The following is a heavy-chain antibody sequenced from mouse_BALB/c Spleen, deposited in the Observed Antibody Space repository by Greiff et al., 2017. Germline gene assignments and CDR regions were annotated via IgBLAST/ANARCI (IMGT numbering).Heavy chain of an antibody. CDR3: ASHGDGGYLFDY. J-gene: IGHJ2*01. D-gene: IGHD2-3*01. CDR1: GFTFSSYG. Sequence: VQRKESGGDLVKPGGSLKLSCAASGFTFSSYGMSWVRQTPDKRLEWVATISSGGSYTYYPDSVKGRFTISRDNAKNTLYLQMSSLKSEDTAMYYCASHGDGGYLFDYWGQGTTLTVSS. V-gene: IGHV5-6*01. CDR2: ISSGGSYT.